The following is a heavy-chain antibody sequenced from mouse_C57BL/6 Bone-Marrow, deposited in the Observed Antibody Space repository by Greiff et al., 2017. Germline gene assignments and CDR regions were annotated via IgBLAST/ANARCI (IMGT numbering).Heavy chain of an antibody. CDR3: VSGTYGAY. V-gene: IGHV10-1*01. CDR2: IRSKSNNYAT. Sequence: EVQRVQSGGGLVQPKGSLKLSCAASGFSFTTYAMNWVRQAPGKGLEWVARIRSKSNNYATYYADSVKDRFTISRDDSESMLYLQMNNLKTGETAVYYCVSGTYGAYWGQGTLVTVSA. J-gene: IGHJ3*01. D-gene: IGHD1-1*01. CDR1: GFSFTTYA.